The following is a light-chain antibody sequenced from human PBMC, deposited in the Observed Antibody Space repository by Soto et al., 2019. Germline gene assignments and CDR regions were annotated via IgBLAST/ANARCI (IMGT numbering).Light chain of an antibody. J-gene: IGKJ2*01. CDR3: QPYGSSPST. CDR2: GAS. V-gene: IGKV3-20*01. Sequence: EIVLTQSPGTLSLSPGERATLSCRASQSLSSNYLAWYQQKPGQAPRLLIFGASSRATGIPDRFSGSGSGTDFTLTISRLEPDDFAVYYCQPYGSSPSTFGQGTKLEIK. CDR1: QSLSSNY.